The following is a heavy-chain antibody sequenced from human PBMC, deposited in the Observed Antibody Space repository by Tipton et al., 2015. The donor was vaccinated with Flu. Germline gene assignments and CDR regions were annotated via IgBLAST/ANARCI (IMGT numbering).Heavy chain of an antibody. J-gene: IGHJ6*02. D-gene: IGHD3-22*01. CDR3: ARGVSYDSSGYYSPQYYYYGMDG. Sequence: SLRLSCAASGFTFSSYEMNWVRQAPGKGLEWVSYISSSGSTIYYADSVKGRFTISRDNAKNSLYLQMNSLRAEDTAVYYCARGVSYDSSGYYSPQYYYYGMDGWGQGTTVTVSS. CDR2: ISSSGSTI. V-gene: IGHV3-48*03. CDR1: GFTFSSYE.